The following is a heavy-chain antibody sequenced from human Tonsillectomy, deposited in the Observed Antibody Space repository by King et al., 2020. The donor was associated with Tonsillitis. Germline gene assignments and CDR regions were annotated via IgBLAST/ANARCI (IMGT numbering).Heavy chain of an antibody. Sequence: VQLVESGTEVKRPGASVKVSCQASGYTFSGCYIHWVRQAPGQGLEWMGWINPHNGLTKYAQKFQDRVTMTRDTSADTTNMELTRLGSDDTAVYYCARDTIFDGETMSSFDLWGRGTLVTVS. J-gene: IGHJ5*02. CDR2: INPHNGLT. V-gene: IGHV1-2*02. CDR3: ARDTIFDGETMSSFDL. CDR1: GYTFSGCY. D-gene: IGHD3-22*01.